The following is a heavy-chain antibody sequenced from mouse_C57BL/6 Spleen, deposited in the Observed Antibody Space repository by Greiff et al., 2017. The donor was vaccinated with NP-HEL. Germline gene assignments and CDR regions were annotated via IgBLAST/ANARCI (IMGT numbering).Heavy chain of an antibody. J-gene: IGHJ2*01. D-gene: IGHD2-12*01. CDR2: IDPSDSYT. CDR3: ARRDSFDY. Sequence: VQLQQSGAELVMPGASVKLSCKASGYTFTSYWMHWVKQRPGQGLEWIGEIDPSDSYTNYNQKFKGKSTLTVDKSSSTAYMQLSSLTSEDSAVYYCARRDSFDYWGQGTTLTVSS. CDR1: GYTFTSYW. V-gene: IGHV1-69*01.